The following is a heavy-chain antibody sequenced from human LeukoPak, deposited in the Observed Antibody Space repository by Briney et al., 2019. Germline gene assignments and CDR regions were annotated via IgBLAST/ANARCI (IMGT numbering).Heavy chain of an antibody. V-gene: IGHV4-59*11. J-gene: IGHJ1*01. CDR3: ARGLGYNDSSGYYYEYFQH. Sequence: SETLSLTCTVSGGSISSHYWSWIRQPPGKGLEWIGYIYYSGSTNYNPSLKSRVTISVDTSKNQFSLKLSSVTAADTAVYYCARGLGYNDSSGYYYEYFQHWGQGTLVTVSS. CDR1: GGSISSHY. D-gene: IGHD3-22*01. CDR2: IYYSGST.